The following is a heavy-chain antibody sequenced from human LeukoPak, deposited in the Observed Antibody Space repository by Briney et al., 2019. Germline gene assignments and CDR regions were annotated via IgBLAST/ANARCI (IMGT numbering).Heavy chain of an antibody. CDR1: GGSISSSSYY. V-gene: IGHV4-39*01. D-gene: IGHD3-16*01. J-gene: IGHJ5*02. CDR2: IYYSGST. CDR3: ARLGGWFDP. Sequence: SETLSLTCTVSGGSISSSSYYWGWIRQPPGKGLEWIGSIYYSGSTYYNPSLKSRVTISVDTSKNQFSLKLSSVTAADTAVYYCARLGGWFDPWGQGTLVTVSS.